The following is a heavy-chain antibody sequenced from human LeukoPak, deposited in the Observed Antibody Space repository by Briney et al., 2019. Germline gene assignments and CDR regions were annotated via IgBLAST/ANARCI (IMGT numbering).Heavy chain of an antibody. CDR1: GYTFTSYA. D-gene: IGHD5-18*01. J-gene: IGHJ6*02. CDR3: ARGVGYNYGLYYQYGMDV. CDR2: INAGNGNT. Sequence: GASVKVSCRASGYTFTSYAMHWVRQAPGQGLEWMGWINAGNGNTKYSQKFQGRVTITRDTSASTAYMELSSLRSEDTAVYYCARGVGYNYGLYYQYGMDVWGQGTTVTVS. V-gene: IGHV1-3*01.